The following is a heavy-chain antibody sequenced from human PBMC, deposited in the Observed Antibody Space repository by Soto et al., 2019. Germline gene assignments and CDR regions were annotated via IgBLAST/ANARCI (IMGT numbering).Heavy chain of an antibody. V-gene: IGHV1-2*04. D-gene: IGHD2-8*01. CDR1: GYTFTGYY. J-gene: IGHJ6*02. CDR3: ARGMMVYAISYYYGMDV. Sequence: ASVQVSCKASGYTFTGYYMHWVRQAPGQGLEWKGWINPNSGGTNYAQKFQGWVTMTRDTSISTAYMELSRLRSDDTAVYYCARGMMVYAISYYYGMDVWGQGTTVTVAS. CDR2: INPNSGGT.